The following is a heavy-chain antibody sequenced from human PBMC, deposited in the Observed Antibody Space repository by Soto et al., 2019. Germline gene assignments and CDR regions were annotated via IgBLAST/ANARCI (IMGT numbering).Heavy chain of an antibody. Sequence: QVQLVQSGAEVKKPGASVRVSCKPSGYTLTNYAIHWVRQAAGQGLERLGWIDPGSGYTTFSQRFQGRVTLSRENSARTFYMDLTSLTSEDTAVYFSTRNMNGGNPFDYWGQGTLVTVSS. V-gene: IGHV1-3*01. CDR1: GYTLTNYA. J-gene: IGHJ4*02. CDR2: IDPGSGYT. CDR3: TRNMNGGNPFDY. D-gene: IGHD2-8*01.